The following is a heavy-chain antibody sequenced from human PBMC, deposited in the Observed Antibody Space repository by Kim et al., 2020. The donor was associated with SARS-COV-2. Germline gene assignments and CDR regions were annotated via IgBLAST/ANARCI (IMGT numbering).Heavy chain of an antibody. J-gene: IGHJ4*02. CDR3: ARDRNIAQWLVYGDY. CDR2: INAGNGNT. CDR1: GYTFTSYA. V-gene: IGHV1-3*01. Sequence: ASVKVSCKASGYTFTSYAMHWVRQAPGQRLEWMGWINAGNGNTKYSQKFQGRVTITRDTSASTAYMELSSLRSEDTAVYYCARDRNIAQWLVYGDYWGQGTLVTVSS. D-gene: IGHD6-19*01.